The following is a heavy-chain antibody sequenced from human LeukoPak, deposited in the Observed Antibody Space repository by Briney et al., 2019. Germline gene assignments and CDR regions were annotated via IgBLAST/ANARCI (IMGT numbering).Heavy chain of an antibody. Sequence: GGSLRLSCAASGFTFSSYGMHWVRQAPGKGLEWVAVISYDGSNKYYADSVKGRFTISRDNSKNTLYLQMNSLRAEDTAVYYCAKDEGYYYDSSGPGDWGQGTLVTVSS. CDR1: GFTFSSYG. D-gene: IGHD3-22*01. J-gene: IGHJ4*02. V-gene: IGHV3-30*18. CDR3: AKDEGYYYDSSGPGD. CDR2: ISYDGSNK.